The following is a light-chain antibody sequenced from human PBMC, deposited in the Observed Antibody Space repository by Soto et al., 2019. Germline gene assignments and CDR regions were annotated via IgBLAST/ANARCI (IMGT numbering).Light chain of an antibody. CDR3: QQYNSYLFT. V-gene: IGKV1-5*01. CDR2: DAS. Sequence: DIQMTQSPSTLSASVGDRVTITCRASQRISSWLAWYQQKPGKAPKLLIYDASSLESGVPSRFSGSGSGTEFPLTISSLQPDDVATYYCQQYNSYLFTFGPGTKVDIK. CDR1: QRISSW. J-gene: IGKJ3*01.